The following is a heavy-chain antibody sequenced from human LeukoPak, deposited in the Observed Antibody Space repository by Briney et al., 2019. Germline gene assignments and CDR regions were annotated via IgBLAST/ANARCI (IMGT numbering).Heavy chain of an antibody. CDR3: ARAYYYYYMDV. CDR1: GFTVSSDS. J-gene: IGHJ6*03. Sequence: GGSLRLSCTVSGFTVSSDSMSWVRQAPGQGLEWVSLIYSGGSTHYSDSVKGRFTISRDNSKNTLYLQMNSLRAEDTAVYYCARAYYYYYMDVWGKGTTVTISS. V-gene: IGHV3-66*01. CDR2: IYSGGST.